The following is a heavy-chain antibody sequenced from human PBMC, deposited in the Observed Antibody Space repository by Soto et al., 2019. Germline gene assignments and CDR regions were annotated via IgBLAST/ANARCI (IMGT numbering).Heavy chain of an antibody. D-gene: IGHD3-3*01. Sequence: SETLSLTCTVSGGSISSYYWSWIRQPPGKGLEWIGYIHYSGSTNYNPSLKSRVTISLDTSKNQFSLKLNSVTAADTAVYYCASMLLFIFKAFDMWGQGTIVTVS. CDR1: GGSISSYY. J-gene: IGHJ3*02. CDR3: ASMLLFIFKAFDM. CDR2: IHYSGST. V-gene: IGHV4-59*12.